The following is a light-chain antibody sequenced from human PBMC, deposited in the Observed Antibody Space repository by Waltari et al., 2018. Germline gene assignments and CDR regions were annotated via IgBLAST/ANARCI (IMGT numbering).Light chain of an antibody. Sequence: EIVMTQSPATLSVSPGERVTLSCRADQNVYSNFAWYQQKPGQAPRLLIYGASTRDTHIPARFSGSGSGTEFTLTISSLESEDFAIFYCQQYMNWPRTFGQGTKVE. V-gene: IGKV3-15*01. CDR2: GAS. J-gene: IGKJ1*01. CDR1: QNVYSN. CDR3: QQYMNWPRT.